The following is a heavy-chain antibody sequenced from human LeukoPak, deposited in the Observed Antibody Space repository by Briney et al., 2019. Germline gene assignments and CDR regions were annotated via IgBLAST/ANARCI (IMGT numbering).Heavy chain of an antibody. V-gene: IGHV4-30-2*01. CDR3: ARGALWFGEFSSPLYNWFDP. Sequence: SETLSVNCAVSGGSISSGGYSWSWIRQPPGKGLEWIGYIYHSGSTYYNPSLKSRVTISVDRSKNQFSLKLSSVTAADTAVYYCARGALWFGEFSSPLYNWFDPWGQGTLVTVSS. CDR1: GGSISSGGYS. CDR2: IYHSGST. J-gene: IGHJ5*01. D-gene: IGHD3-10*01.